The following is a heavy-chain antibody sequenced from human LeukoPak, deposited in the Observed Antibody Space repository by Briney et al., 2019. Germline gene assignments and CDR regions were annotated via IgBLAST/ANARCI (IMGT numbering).Heavy chain of an antibody. CDR1: GFTFSSYA. V-gene: IGHV3-30-3*01. D-gene: IGHD4-17*01. CDR2: ISYDGSNK. CDR3: ASPFYGDGGIDY. J-gene: IGHJ4*02. Sequence: HAGGSLRLSCAASGFTFSSYAMHWVRQAPGKGLEWVAVISYDGSNKYYADSVKGRFTISRDNSKNTLYLQMNSLGAEDTAVYYCASPFYGDGGIDYWGQGTLVTVSS.